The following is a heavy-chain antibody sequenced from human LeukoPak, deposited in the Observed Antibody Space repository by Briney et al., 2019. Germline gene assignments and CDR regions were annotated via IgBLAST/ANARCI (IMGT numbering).Heavy chain of an antibody. V-gene: IGHV3-23*01. CDR1: GFTFSSYA. J-gene: IGHJ4*02. D-gene: IGHD3-10*01. Sequence: GGSLRLSCAASGFTFSSYAMSWVRQAPGKGLEWVSAISGSGGSTYYADPVKGRFTISRDNSKNTLYLQMNSLRAEDTAVYYCAKVRGGLYYYGSGSYYMNYWGQGTLVTVST. CDR3: AKVRGGLYYYGSGSYYMNY. CDR2: ISGSGGST.